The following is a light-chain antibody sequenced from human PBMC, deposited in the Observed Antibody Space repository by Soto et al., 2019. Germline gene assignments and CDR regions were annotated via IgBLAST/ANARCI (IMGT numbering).Light chain of an antibody. CDR1: QSVSQNF. Sequence: EIVLTQSPGTLSLSPGERATLSCRASQSVSQNFLAWYQQKPGQAPRLLINGASSRATGIPDRFSGSGSGTDFSLTIDRLEPEDFAVYFCQQYGSPPPTFGGGTKVAIK. J-gene: IGKJ4*01. CDR3: QQYGSPPPT. CDR2: GAS. V-gene: IGKV3-20*01.